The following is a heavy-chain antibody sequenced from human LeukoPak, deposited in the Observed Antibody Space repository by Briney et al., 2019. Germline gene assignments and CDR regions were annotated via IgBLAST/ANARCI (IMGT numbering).Heavy chain of an antibody. J-gene: IGHJ4*02. V-gene: IGHV4-39*01. D-gene: IGHD3-9*01. CDR2: IYYSGST. CDR3: ARRDYYDNLTGYYGGFDY. Sequence: PSETLSLTCTVSGGSISSSSSYWGWIRQPPWKGLEWIGSIYYSGSTYYNPSLKSRVTISVDTSKNQFSLKLSSVTAADTAVYYCARRDYYDNLTGYYGGFDYWGQGTLVTVSS. CDR1: GGSISSSSSY.